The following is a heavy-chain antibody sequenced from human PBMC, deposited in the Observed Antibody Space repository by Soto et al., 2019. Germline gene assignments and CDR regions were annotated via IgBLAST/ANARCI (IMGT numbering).Heavy chain of an antibody. Sequence: QVQLVESGGGVVQPGRSLRLSCAASGFTFSSYGMHWVRQAPGKGLEWVAVIWYDGSNKYYADSVKGRFTISRDNSKNTLYLQRNSLRAEDTAVYYCARDRRPYSNYYYHYGMDVWGQGTTVTVSS. J-gene: IGHJ6*02. CDR2: IWYDGSNK. V-gene: IGHV3-33*01. CDR3: ARDRRPYSNYYYHYGMDV. CDR1: GFTFSSYG. D-gene: IGHD4-4*01.